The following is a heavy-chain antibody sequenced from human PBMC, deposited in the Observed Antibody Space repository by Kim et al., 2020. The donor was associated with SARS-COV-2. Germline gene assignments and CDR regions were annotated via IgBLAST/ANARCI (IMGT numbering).Heavy chain of an antibody. J-gene: IGHJ4*02. CDR3: TRWDYDSSGYYYGFDY. V-gene: IGHV3-49*02. D-gene: IGHD3-22*01. Sequence: SVKGRFTISRADSKSIAYLQMNSLKTEDTAVYYCTRWDYDSSGYYYGFDYWGQGTLVTVSS.